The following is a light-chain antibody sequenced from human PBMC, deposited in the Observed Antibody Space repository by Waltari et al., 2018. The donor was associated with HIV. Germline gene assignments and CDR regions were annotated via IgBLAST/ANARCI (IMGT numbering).Light chain of an antibody. V-gene: IGLV1-40*01. CDR3: QSYDITLSASVV. CDR1: PSNIGADYD. CDR2: GNK. J-gene: IGLJ2*01. Sequence: QSVLTQPPSASGAPGQRVTISCNGSPSNIGADYDVHWYQQIPGTAPKLLISGNKNRPSGFPDRFSASKPGTSASLTITGLQAEDEADYFCQSYDITLSASVVFGGGTKLTVL.